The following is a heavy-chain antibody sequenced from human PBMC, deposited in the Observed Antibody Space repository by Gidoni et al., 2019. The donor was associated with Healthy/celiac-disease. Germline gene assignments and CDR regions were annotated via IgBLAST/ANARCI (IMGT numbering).Heavy chain of an antibody. CDR2: IYTSGST. CDR1: GGSIGRGSYY. D-gene: IGHD6-19*01. CDR3: ARGYSSGWSRGAEYFQH. V-gene: IGHV4-61*02. Sequence: QVQLQESGPGLVKPSQTLSLTCTVSGGSIGRGSYYWGWIRRPAGKGLEWIGRIYTSGSTNYHPSLKSRVTISVDTSKNQFSLKLSSVTAADTAVYYCARGYSSGWSRGAEYFQHWGQGTLVTVSS. J-gene: IGHJ1*01.